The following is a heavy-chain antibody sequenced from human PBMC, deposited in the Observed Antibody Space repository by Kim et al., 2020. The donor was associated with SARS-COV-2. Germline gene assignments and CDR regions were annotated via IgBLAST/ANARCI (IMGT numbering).Heavy chain of an antibody. Sequence: GGSLRLSCAASGFTFSSYAMSWVRQAPGKGLEWVSAISGSGGSTYYADSVKGRFTISRDNSKNTLYLQMNSLRAEDTAVYYCAKREVVLLWFGEDKGHFDYWGQGTLVTVSS. D-gene: IGHD3-10*01. CDR3: AKREVVLLWFGEDKGHFDY. CDR1: GFTFSSYA. CDR2: ISGSGGST. J-gene: IGHJ4*02. V-gene: IGHV3-23*01.